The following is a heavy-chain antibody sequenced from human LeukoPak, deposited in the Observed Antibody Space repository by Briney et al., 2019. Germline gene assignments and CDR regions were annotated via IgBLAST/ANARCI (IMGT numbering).Heavy chain of an antibody. Sequence: PSETLSLTCSVSGGSISSYYWSWIRQPPGKGLEWIGYIYYSGSTNYNPSLKSRVTISLDTSKNQFSLKLSSVTAADTAVYYCAGDRSGSYYFDYWGQGTLVTVSS. J-gene: IGHJ4*02. CDR3: AGDRSGSYYFDY. V-gene: IGHV4-59*08. CDR2: IYYSGST. D-gene: IGHD1-26*01. CDR1: GGSISSYY.